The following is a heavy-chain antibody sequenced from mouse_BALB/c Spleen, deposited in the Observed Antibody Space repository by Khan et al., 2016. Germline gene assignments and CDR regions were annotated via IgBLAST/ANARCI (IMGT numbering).Heavy chain of an antibody. V-gene: IGHV5-17*02. Sequence: EVELVESGGGLVQPGGSRKLSCAASGFTFSSFGMHWVRQAPEKGLEWVAYISSGSTTIYYADTVKGRFTISRDNPKNSLFLQMTSLRSEDTAMXYGAKIGLVRNYAIDYWGQGTSVTVSS. D-gene: IGHD2-14*01. CDR3: AKIGLVRNYAIDY. CDR1: GFTFSSFG. J-gene: IGHJ4*01. CDR2: ISSGSTTI.